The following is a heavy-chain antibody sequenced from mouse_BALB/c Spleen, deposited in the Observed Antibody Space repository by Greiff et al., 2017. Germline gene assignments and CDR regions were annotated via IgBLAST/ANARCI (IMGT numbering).Heavy chain of an antibody. D-gene: IGHD2-2*01. CDR1: GFTFSSYA. CDR2: ISSGGST. V-gene: IGHV5-6-5*01. J-gene: IGHJ4*01. CDR3: ARRGGYDGYAMDY. Sequence: DVQLVESGGGLVKPGGSLKLSCAASGFTFSSYAMSWVRQTPEKRLEWVASISSGGSTYYPDSVKGRFTISRDNARNILYLQMSSLRSEDTAMYYCARRGGYDGYAMDYWGQGTSVTVSS.